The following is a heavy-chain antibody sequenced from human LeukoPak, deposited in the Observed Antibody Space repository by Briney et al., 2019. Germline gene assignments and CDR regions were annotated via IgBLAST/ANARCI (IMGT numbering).Heavy chain of an antibody. D-gene: IGHD6-13*01. J-gene: IGHJ4*02. CDR1: GGSFSGYY. Sequence: SETLSLTCAVYGGSFSGYYWSWIRQPPGKGLEWIGEINHSGSTNYNPSLKSRVTISVDTSKNQFSLKLSSVTAADTAVYYCARRTLAAAGRALDYWGQGTLVTVSS. CDR3: ARRTLAAAGRALDY. CDR2: INHSGST. V-gene: IGHV4-34*01.